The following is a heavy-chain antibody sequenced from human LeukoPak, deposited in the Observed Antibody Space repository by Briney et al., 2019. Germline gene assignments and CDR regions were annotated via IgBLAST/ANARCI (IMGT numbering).Heavy chain of an antibody. CDR3: ARDGTPHYTTGWVFFDY. V-gene: IGHV3-48*03. J-gene: IGHJ4*02. CDR1: GFTFSDYE. D-gene: IGHD6-25*01. CDR2: IGRSASAI. Sequence: GGSLRLSCAGSGFTFSDYEMNWVRQAPGKGLEWLSYIGRSASAIHYADSVKGRFTISRDNAENSLYLQMNSLRAEDTAVYYCARDGTPHYTTGWVFFDYWGQGTLVTVSS.